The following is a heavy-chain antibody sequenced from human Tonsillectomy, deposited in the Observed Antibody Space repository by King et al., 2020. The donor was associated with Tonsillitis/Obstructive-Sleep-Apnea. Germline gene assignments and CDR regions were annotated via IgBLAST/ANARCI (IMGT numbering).Heavy chain of an antibody. CDR2: DRGSSSYP. D-gene: IGHD6-6*01. Sequence: VQLVESGGGLVKPGGSLRLSCAASGFTFSDYYMTWIRQAPGTGLEWVSYDRGSSSYPNYADSVKGRFTISRENAKNSLYLQMNSLRAEDTAVYYCASYSSSSGSYYWGQGTLVTVSS. J-gene: IGHJ4*02. CDR1: GFTFSDYY. V-gene: IGHV3-11*05. CDR3: ASYSSSSGSYY.